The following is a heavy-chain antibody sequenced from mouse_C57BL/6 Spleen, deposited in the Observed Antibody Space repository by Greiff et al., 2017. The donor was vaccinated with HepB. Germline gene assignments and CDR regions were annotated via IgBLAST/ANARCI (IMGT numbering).Heavy chain of an antibody. CDR1: GYTFTSYW. D-gene: IGHD2-10*02. J-gene: IGHJ4*01. CDR3: ARCMVHEGYAMDY. V-gene: IGHV1-7*01. Sequence: VQLQQSGAELAKPGASVKLSCKASGYTFTSYWMHWVKQRPGQGLEWIGYINPSSGYTKYNQKFKDKATLTADKSSSTAYMQLSSLTYEDSAVYYCARCMVHEGYAMDYWGQGTSVTVSS. CDR2: INPSSGYT.